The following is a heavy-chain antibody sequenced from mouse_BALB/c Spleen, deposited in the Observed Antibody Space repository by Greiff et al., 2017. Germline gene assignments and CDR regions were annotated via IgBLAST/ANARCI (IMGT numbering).Heavy chain of an antibody. Sequence: QVQLQQSGADLVRPGASVKLSCKASGYSFTSYWMNWVQQRPGQGLEWIGMIHPSDSATRLNQKFKDKATLTVDKSSSTAYRQLSSQTSEDSAVYNCARDYYGSRAWFAYWGQGTLVTVSA. CDR1: GYSFTSYW. CDR2: IHPSDSAT. J-gene: IGHJ3*01. D-gene: IGHD1-1*01. CDR3: ARDYYGSRAWFAY. V-gene: IGHV1-74*01.